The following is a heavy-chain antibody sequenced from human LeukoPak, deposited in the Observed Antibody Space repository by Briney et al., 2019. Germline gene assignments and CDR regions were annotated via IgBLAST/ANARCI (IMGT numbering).Heavy chain of an antibody. CDR1: GFTFSRYW. CDR3: ARGKSSSPYYFDY. V-gene: IGHV3-7*01. Sequence: GGSLRLSCAASGFTFSRYWMTWVRQAPGKGLEWVANIKQDGSEKYYVDSVKGRFTISRDNAKNSLYLQMNSLRAEDTAVYYCARGKSSSPYYFDYWGQGTLVTVSS. CDR2: IKQDGSEK. D-gene: IGHD6-6*01. J-gene: IGHJ4*02.